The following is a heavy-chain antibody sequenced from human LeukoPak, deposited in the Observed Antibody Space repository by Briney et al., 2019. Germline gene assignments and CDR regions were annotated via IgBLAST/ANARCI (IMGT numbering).Heavy chain of an antibody. D-gene: IGHD3-9*01. V-gene: IGHV3-48*01. Sequence: GSLRLSCAASGFTFSSYSMNWVRQAPGKGLEWVSYISSSSSTIYYADSVKGRFTISRDNAKNSLYLQMNSLRAEDTAVYYCAEGPYYDILTGYSSDAFHIWGQGTVVTASS. CDR1: GFTFSSYS. J-gene: IGHJ3*02. CDR2: ISSSSSTI. CDR3: AEGPYYDILTGYSSDAFHI.